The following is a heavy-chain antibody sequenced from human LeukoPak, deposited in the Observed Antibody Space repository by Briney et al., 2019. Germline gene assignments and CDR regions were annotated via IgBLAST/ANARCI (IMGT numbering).Heavy chain of an antibody. V-gene: IGHV1-2*02. D-gene: IGHD6-19*01. CDR3: ARVAGFFNWFDP. CDR2: INPNSGGT. CDR1: GYTFIAYY. Sequence: ASVKVSCKASGYTFIAYYMHWVRQAPGQGLEWMGWINPNSGGTNYAQKFQGRVTMTRDTSISTAYMDLSRLRSDDTAVYYCARVAGFFNWFDPWGQGTLVTVSS. J-gene: IGHJ5*02.